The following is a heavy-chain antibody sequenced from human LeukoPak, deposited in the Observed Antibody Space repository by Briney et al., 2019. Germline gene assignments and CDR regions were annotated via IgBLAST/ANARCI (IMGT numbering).Heavy chain of an antibody. J-gene: IGHJ3*02. CDR3: AKRAGRRVPAAILRIVMGAFDI. CDR2: ISGSGGST. D-gene: IGHD2-2*02. CDR1: GFTFSSYA. Sequence: QPGASLRLSCAASGFTFSSYAMSWVPQAPGKGLEWVSAISGSGGSTYYADSVKGRFTISRDNSKNTLYLQMNSLRAEDTAVYYCAKRAGRRVPAAILRIVMGAFDIWGQGTMVTVSS. V-gene: IGHV3-23*01.